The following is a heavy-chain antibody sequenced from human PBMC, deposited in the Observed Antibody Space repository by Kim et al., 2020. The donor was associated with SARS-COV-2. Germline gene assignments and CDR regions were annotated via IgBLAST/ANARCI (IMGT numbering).Heavy chain of an antibody. D-gene: IGHD3-3*01. CDR3: ARDPHYDFWSGYYFQH. V-gene: IGHV1-3*01. CDR2: INAGNGNT. J-gene: IGHJ1*01. Sequence: ASVKVSCKASGYTFTNYAMHWVRQAPGQRLEWMGRINAGNGNTKYSQKFQGRVTITRDTSASTAYMELSSLRSEDTAVYYFARDPHYDFWSGYYFQHWGQGTLVTVSS. CDR1: GYTFTNYA.